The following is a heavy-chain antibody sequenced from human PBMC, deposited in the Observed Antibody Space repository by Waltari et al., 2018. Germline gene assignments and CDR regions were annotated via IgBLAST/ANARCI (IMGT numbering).Heavy chain of an antibody. D-gene: IGHD6-13*01. J-gene: IGHJ3*01. CDR3: ALSPQQLLAFDF. V-gene: IGHV1-69*04. Sequence: QVQVVQSGTEVKKPGSSVRVSCKVSGDTFNKYAISWVRQAPGQGLEWMGKIVPILRLTNFSQKFRDSVTLTATTSTTTAFMDLTDLTSEDTAVYYCALSPQQLLAFDFWGQGTMVTVSS. CDR1: GDTFNKYA. CDR2: IVPILRLT.